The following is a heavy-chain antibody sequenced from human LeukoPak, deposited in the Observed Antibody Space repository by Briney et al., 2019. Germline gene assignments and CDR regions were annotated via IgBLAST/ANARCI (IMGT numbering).Heavy chain of an antibody. J-gene: IGHJ4*02. CDR3: ARARHGILTGYYLDY. V-gene: IGHV3-33*01. CDR1: GFTFSSYG. Sequence: GGSLRLSCEASGFTFSSYGMHWVRQAPGKGLEWVAVLWYDGSNKHYGDSVKGRFTISRDNSKDTLYLQMSSLRAEDTAVYYCARARHGILTGYYLDYWGQGTLVTVSS. D-gene: IGHD3-9*01. CDR2: LWYDGSNK.